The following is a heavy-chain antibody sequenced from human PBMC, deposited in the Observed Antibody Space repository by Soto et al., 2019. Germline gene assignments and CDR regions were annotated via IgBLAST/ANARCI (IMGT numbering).Heavy chain of an antibody. V-gene: IGHV1-69*12. CDR2: IIPIFGTA. D-gene: IGHD3-3*01. J-gene: IGHJ6*02. Sequence: QVQLVQSGAEVKKPGSSVKVSCKASGGTFSSYAISWVRQAPGQGLEWMGGIIPIFGTANYAQKFQGRVTITADESTSTAYMELSSLRSEDPAVYYCASGDYDFWSGPGGGMDVWGQGTTVIVSS. CDR3: ASGDYDFWSGPGGGMDV. CDR1: GGTFSSYA.